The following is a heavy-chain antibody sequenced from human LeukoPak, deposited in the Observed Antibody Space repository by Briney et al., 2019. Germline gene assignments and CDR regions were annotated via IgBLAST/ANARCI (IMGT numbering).Heavy chain of an antibody. CDR1: GFTFDDYA. CDR2: ISWNSGSI. Sequence: PGGSLRLSCAASGFTFDDYATHWVRQAPGKGLEWVSGISWNSGSIGYADSVKGRFTISRDNAKNSLYLQMNSLRAEDTALYYCAKDFYGDYGMDVWGQGTTVTVSS. D-gene: IGHD4-17*01. J-gene: IGHJ6*02. V-gene: IGHV3-9*01. CDR3: AKDFYGDYGMDV.